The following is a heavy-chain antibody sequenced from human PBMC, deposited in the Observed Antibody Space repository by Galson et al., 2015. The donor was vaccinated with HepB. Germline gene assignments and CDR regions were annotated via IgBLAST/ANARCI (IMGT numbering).Heavy chain of an antibody. D-gene: IGHD4-17*01. CDR2: IILMFDTA. V-gene: IGHV1-69*06. J-gene: IGHJ6*02. Sequence: SVKVSCKASGGTYSSDIINWVRQAPGQGLGWMGGIILMFDTASYAQKFQGRATITADKSTRTAYMELSSLNSEDTAIYYCARDFYADYGTSSFYYGLDVWGQGTAVTISS. CDR3: ARDFYADYGTSSFYYGLDV. CDR1: GGTYSSDI.